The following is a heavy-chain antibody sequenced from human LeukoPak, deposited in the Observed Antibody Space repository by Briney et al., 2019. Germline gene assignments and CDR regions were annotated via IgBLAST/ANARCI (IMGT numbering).Heavy chain of an antibody. D-gene: IGHD3-3*01. Sequence: PSETLSLTCTVSGVSIADYYWSWIRQPPGKGLEWIGEIHYRGATNYKPSLRSRVTISRDTSENQFSLKLSSVTAADTAVYYCARGILEYYYFDLWGRGTLVTVSS. CDR3: ARGILEYYYFDL. CDR1: GVSIADYY. J-gene: IGHJ2*01. V-gene: IGHV4-34*01. CDR2: IHYRGAT.